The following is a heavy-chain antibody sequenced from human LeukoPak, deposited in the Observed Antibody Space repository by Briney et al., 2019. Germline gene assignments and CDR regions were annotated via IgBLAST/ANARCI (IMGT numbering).Heavy chain of an antibody. J-gene: IGHJ4*01. D-gene: IGHD2-21*02. CDR2: ISKEGDNA. CDR1: GFTFTDYW. CDR3: ARELPREVTLDY. Sequence: GGSLRLSCAASGFTFTDYWMHWVRQVPGKGLVWLSRISKEGDNAVYADSVKGRFTISRDNAKNTLYLEMKSLRVEDTAVYYCARELPREVTLDYWGQGTLVTVSP. V-gene: IGHV3-74*01.